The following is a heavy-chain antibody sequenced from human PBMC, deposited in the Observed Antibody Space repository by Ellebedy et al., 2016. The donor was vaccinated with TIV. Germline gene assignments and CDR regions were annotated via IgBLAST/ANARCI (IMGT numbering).Heavy chain of an antibody. Sequence: ASVKVSCKASGYTFTSYDINWVRQATGQGLEWMGWMNPNSCNTCYALQFQGRVTMTRNTSITTAYMELSSLRYEDTAVYYCARGGHYYDSSGYLNMAFDIWGQGTMVTVSS. CDR1: GYTFTSYD. D-gene: IGHD3-22*01. CDR2: MNPNSCNT. CDR3: ARGGHYYDSSGYLNMAFDI. J-gene: IGHJ3*02. V-gene: IGHV1-8*01.